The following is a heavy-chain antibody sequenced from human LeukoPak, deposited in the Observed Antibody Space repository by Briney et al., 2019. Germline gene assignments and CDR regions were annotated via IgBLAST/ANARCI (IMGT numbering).Heavy chain of an antibody. CDR3: AKNGGPHGMDV. D-gene: IGHD3-16*01. J-gene: IGHJ6*02. V-gene: IGHV3-7*02. CDR1: GFTFSSIW. CDR2: IKHDGSET. Sequence: GGSLRLSCAASGFTFSSIWMSWVRKAPGKGLEWVANIKHDGSETNYVDSVKGRFSISRDNAKNSLHLQMNSLRVEDTAVYYCAKNGGPHGMDVWGLGTTVTVSS.